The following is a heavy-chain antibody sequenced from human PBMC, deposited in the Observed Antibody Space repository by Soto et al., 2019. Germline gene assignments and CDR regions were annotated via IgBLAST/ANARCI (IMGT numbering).Heavy chain of an antibody. J-gene: IGHJ4*02. V-gene: IGHV3-30*18. CDR1: GFTFSSYG. CDR3: AKGMTTHIVVVTAILDY. CDR2: ISYDGSNK. Sequence: GGSLRLSCAASGFTFSSYGMHWVRQAPGKGLEWVAVISYDGSNKYYADSVKGRFTISRDNSKNTLYLQMKSLRAEDTAVYYCAKGMTTHIVVVTAILDYWGQGTLVTVSS. D-gene: IGHD2-21*02.